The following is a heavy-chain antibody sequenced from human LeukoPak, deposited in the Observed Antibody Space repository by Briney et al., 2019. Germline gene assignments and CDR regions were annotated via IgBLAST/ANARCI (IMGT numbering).Heavy chain of an antibody. CDR3: ARDPDRSGWSTFEY. CDR1: GFTLRSYW. Sequence: GGSLRLSCAASGFTLRSYWMHWVRQAPGKGLVWVSRINSDGISTTYADSVKGRFTISRDNAKNTLFLQMNSLRAEDTAVYYCARDPDRSGWSTFEYWGQGTLVTVSS. D-gene: IGHD6-19*01. V-gene: IGHV3-74*01. J-gene: IGHJ4*02. CDR2: INSDGIST.